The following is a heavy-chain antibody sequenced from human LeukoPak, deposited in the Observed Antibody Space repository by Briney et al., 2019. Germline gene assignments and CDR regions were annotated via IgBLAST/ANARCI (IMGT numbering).Heavy chain of an antibody. Sequence: PSETLSLTCTVSGGSISSGSYYWSWIRQPAGKGLEWIGRIYYSGSTNYNPSLKSRVTISVDTSKNQFSLKLSSVTAADTAVYYCARNGGNLYYYYYYMDVWGKGTTVTVSS. CDR3: ARNGGNLYYYYYYMDV. D-gene: IGHD4-23*01. CDR2: IYYSGST. J-gene: IGHJ6*03. CDR1: GGSISSGSYY. V-gene: IGHV4-61*10.